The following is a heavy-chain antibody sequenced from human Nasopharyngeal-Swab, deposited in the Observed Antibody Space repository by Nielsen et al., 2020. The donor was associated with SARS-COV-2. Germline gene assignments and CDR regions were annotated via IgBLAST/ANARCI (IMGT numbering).Heavy chain of an antibody. D-gene: IGHD2-15*01. CDR1: GGTFSSYA. V-gene: IGHV1-69*04. J-gene: IGHJ6*02. Sequence: SLQVSCKASGGTFSSYAISCVGQAPGEGLEWMGRIIPILGIANYAQKFQGRVTITADKSTSTASMELSSLRSEDTAVYYCARSHCSGGSCYVTGYYYGMDVWGQGTTVTVSS. CDR2: IIPILGIA. CDR3: ARSHCSGGSCYVTGYYYGMDV.